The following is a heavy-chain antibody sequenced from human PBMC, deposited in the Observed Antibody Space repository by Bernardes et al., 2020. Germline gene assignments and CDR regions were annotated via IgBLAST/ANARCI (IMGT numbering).Heavy chain of an antibody. CDR3: ARTTPEGIRIPSRMPAEFDY. V-gene: IGHV3-21*01. Sequence: GGSLRLSCAASGFTFSSYSMNWVRQAPGKGLEWVSSISSSSSYIYYADSVKGRFTISRDNAKNSLYLQMNSLRAEDTAVYYCARTTPEGIRIPSRMPAEFDYWGQGTLVTVSS. D-gene: IGHD2-21*01. CDR2: ISSSSSYI. J-gene: IGHJ4*02. CDR1: GFTFSSYS.